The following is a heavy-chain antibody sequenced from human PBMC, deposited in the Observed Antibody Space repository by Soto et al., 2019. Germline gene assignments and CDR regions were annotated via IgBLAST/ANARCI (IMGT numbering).Heavy chain of an antibody. D-gene: IGHD3-22*01. CDR2: IDPSDSYT. CDR1: GYSFTSYW. V-gene: IGHV5-10-1*01. CDR3: ARLYYYDSSGYPYNDAFDV. J-gene: IGHJ3*01. Sequence: GESLKISCKGSGYSFTSYWISWVRQMPGKGLEWMGRIDPSDSYTNYSPSFQGHVTISADKSISTAYLQWSSLKASETAMYYCARLYYYDSSGYPYNDAFDVWGKGTMVTVSS.